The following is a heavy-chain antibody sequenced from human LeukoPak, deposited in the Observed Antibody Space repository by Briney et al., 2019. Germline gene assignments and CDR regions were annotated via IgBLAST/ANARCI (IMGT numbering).Heavy chain of an antibody. CDR2: MNPNSGNT. CDR1: GYTFTSFD. CDR3: ARGEQQLVLYYYYMDV. Sequence: ASVKVSCKASGYTFTSFDINWVRQATGQGLEWMGWMNPNSGNTGYAQKFQGRVTITRNTSITTAHMELSSLRSEDTAVYYCARGEQQLVLYYYYMDVWGKGTTVTVSS. V-gene: IGHV1-8*03. D-gene: IGHD6-13*01. J-gene: IGHJ6*03.